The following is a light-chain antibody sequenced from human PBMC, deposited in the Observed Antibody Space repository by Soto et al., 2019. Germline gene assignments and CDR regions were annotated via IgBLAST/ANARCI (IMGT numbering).Light chain of an antibody. CDR1: SSDVGGYDY. Sequence: QSVLTQPASVSGSPGQSITISCTGTSSDVGGYDYVSWYQQHPGKAPKLMIYDVTNRPSGVSTRFSASKSGNTASLTISGLQAEDEAAYYCCSFSSITTRIFGGGTQLTVL. CDR2: DVT. V-gene: IGLV2-14*03. J-gene: IGLJ2*01. CDR3: CSFSSITTRI.